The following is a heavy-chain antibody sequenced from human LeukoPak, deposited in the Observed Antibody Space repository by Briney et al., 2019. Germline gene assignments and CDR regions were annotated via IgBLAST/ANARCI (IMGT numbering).Heavy chain of an antibody. CDR3: AGTLVGATPFDY. Sequence: SETLSLTCTVSGGSISSYYWSWIRQPPGKGLEWIVYIYYSGSTNYNPSLKSRVTISVDTSKNQFSLKLSSVTAADTAVYYCAGTLVGATPFDYWGQGTLVTVSS. D-gene: IGHD1-26*01. CDR1: GGSISSYY. J-gene: IGHJ4*02. V-gene: IGHV4-59*01. CDR2: IYYSGST.